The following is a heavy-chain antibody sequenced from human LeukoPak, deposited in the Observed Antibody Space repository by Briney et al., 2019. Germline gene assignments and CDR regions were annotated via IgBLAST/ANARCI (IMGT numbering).Heavy chain of an antibody. D-gene: IGHD4-17*01. Sequence: SQTLSLTCTVSGASISMGYYWSWIRQPAGKTPEWIGRFYVTGSTDYSPSLKSRVTISADTTKNQLSLRLTSVTAADTAVYYCAREPSTANWFDPWGQGTLVTVSS. J-gene: IGHJ5*02. V-gene: IGHV4-61*02. CDR2: FYVTGST. CDR3: AREPSTANWFDP. CDR1: GASISMGYY.